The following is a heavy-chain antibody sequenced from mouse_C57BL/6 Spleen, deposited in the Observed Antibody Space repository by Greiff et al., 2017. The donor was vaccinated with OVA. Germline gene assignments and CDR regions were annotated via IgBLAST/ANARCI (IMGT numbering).Heavy chain of an antibody. CDR1: GFTFSDYY. Sequence: SGFTFSDYYMAWVRQVPEKGLEWVANINYDGSSTYYLDSLKSRFIISRDNAKNILYLQMSSLKSEDTATYYCARESHYYYGSSYWYFDVCGTGTTVTVSS. CDR2: INYDGSST. V-gene: IGHV5-16*01. CDR3: ARESHYYYGSSYWYFDV. J-gene: IGHJ1*03. D-gene: IGHD1-1*01.